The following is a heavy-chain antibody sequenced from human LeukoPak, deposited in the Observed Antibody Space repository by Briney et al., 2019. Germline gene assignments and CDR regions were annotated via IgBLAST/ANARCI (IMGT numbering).Heavy chain of an antibody. J-gene: IGHJ4*02. CDR1: GDSFSSNNVA. CDR3: VRSGSEGALDY. D-gene: IGHD3-16*01. V-gene: IGHV6-1*01. Sequence: SPTLSLTFAISGDSFSSNNVAWNWVRQSPSRGLEWLGRTYYRSKWYNGYAVSVKSRITVNPDTSKNQFSLQLNSVTPEDTAVYYCVRSGSEGALDYWGQGTLVTVSS. CDR2: TYYRSKWYN.